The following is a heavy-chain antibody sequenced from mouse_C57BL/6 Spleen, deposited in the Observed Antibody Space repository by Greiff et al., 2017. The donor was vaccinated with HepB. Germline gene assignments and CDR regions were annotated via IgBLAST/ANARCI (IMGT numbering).Heavy chain of an antibody. D-gene: IGHD1-1*01. CDR3: ARVTTVVATEGYYAMDY. V-gene: IGHV1-55*01. J-gene: IGHJ4*01. CDR1: GYTFTSYW. Sequence: VQLQQPGAELVKPGASVKMSCKASGYTFTSYWITWVKQRPGQGLEWIGDIYPGSGSTNYNEKFKSKATLTADTSSSTAYMQLSSLTTEDSAVYYCARVTTVVATEGYYAMDYWGQGTSVTVSS. CDR2: IYPGSGST.